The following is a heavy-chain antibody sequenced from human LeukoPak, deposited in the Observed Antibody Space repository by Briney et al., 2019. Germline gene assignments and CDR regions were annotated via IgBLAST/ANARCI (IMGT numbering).Heavy chain of an antibody. CDR2: IYSGGST. CDR1: GFTVSSNY. CDR3: AKDGKQWLSRGFYFDY. Sequence: GGSLRLSCAASGFTVSSNYISWARQAPGKGLEWVSVIYSGGSTYYADSVKGRFTISRDNSKNTLYLQMNSLRAEDTAVYYCAKDGKQWLSRGFYFDYWGQGTLVTVSS. D-gene: IGHD6-19*01. V-gene: IGHV3-53*01. J-gene: IGHJ4*02.